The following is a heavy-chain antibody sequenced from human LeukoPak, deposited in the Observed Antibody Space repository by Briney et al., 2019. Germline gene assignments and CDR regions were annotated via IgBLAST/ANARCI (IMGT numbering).Heavy chain of an antibody. J-gene: IGHJ4*02. Sequence: GGSLRLSCAASGFTFSSYSMNWVRQAPGKGLEWVSSISSSSSYIYYADSVKGRFTISRDNAKNSLYLQMNSLRAEDTAVYYCASPHYDSRGYSDFDYWGQGTLVTVSS. D-gene: IGHD3-22*01. CDR2: ISSSSSYI. CDR1: GFTFSSYS. V-gene: IGHV3-21*01. CDR3: ASPHYDSRGYSDFDY.